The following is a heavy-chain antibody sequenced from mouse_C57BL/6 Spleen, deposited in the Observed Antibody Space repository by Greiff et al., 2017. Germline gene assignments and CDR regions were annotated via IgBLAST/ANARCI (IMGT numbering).Heavy chain of an antibody. J-gene: IGHJ4*01. CDR3: TRGSAMDY. CDR2: IDPENGDT. Sequence: VQLQQSGAELVRPGASVKLSCTASGFNIKDDYMHWVKQRPEQGLEWIGWIDPENGDTEYASQFQGKVTITADTSSNTAYLQLSSLTSEDTAVYYCTRGSAMDYWGQGTSVTVSS. CDR1: GFNIKDDY. V-gene: IGHV14-4*01.